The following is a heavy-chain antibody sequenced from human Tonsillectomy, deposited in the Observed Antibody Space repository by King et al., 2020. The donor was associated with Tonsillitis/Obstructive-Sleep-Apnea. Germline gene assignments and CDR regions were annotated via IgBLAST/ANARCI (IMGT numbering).Heavy chain of an antibody. CDR1: GGSISSYY. V-gene: IGHV4-59*01. CDR2: IYYSGST. D-gene: IGHD3-10*01. Sequence: QLQESGPGLVKPSETLSLTCTVSGGSISSYYWSWIRQPPGKGLEWIGDIYYSGSTNYNPSLKSRVTISVDTSKNQFSLKLSSVTAADTAVYYCARAVYGSGSYPFDYWGQGTLVTVSS. J-gene: IGHJ4*02. CDR3: ARAVYGSGSYPFDY.